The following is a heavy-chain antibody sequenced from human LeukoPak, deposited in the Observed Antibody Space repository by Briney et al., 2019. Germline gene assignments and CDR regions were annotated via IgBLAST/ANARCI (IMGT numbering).Heavy chain of an antibody. CDR2: INHSGST. D-gene: IGHD2-2*01. Sequence: SETLSLTCAVYGGSFSGYYWSWIRQPPGKGLEWIGEINHSGSTNYNPSLKSRVTISVDTSKNQFSLKLSSVTAADTAVYYCARGTYSSTSCYPRTYYYYYYGMDVWGQGTTVTVSS. V-gene: IGHV4-34*01. CDR1: GGSFSGYY. CDR3: ARGTYSSTSCYPRTYYYYYYGMDV. J-gene: IGHJ6*02.